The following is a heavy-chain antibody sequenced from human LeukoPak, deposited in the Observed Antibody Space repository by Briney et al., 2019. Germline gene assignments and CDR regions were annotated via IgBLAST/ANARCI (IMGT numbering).Heavy chain of an antibody. J-gene: IGHJ4*02. Sequence: ASVKVSCKASGYTFTSYFMHWVRQAPGQGLEWIGITNPNGGSTSYAQKFQGRVTMTRDMSTSTVYMELSSLRSEDTAVYYCAKGSYSNLDYWGQGTLVTVSS. CDR2: TNPNGGST. V-gene: IGHV1-46*01. D-gene: IGHD4-11*01. CDR3: AKGSYSNLDY. CDR1: GYTFTSYF.